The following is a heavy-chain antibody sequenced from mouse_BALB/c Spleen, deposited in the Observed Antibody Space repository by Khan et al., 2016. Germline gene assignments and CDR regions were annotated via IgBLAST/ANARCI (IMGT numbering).Heavy chain of an antibody. V-gene: IGHV1S136*01. CDR2: INPYNDGI. CDR3: ATVDY. CDR1: GYTFTSYV. Sequence: IQLVQSGPELVKPGASVKMSCKASGYTFTSYVMHWVKQKPGQGLEWIGYINPYNDGIKYNEKFKGKVTLTSDKSSSTAYMELSSLTSEDSAVYYCATVDYWGQGTTLTVSS. J-gene: IGHJ2*01.